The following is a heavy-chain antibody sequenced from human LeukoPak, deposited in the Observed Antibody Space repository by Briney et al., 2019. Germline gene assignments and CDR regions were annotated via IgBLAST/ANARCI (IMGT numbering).Heavy chain of an antibody. CDR2: IYYSGST. J-gene: IGHJ4*02. Sequence: ASETLSLTCTVSGGSISSYYWSWIRQPPGKGLEWIGYIYYSGSTNYNPYLKSRVTISVDTSKNQFSLKLSSVTAADTAVYYCARAVTGSGHIDYWGQGTLVTVSS. V-gene: IGHV4-59*01. CDR1: GGSISSYY. D-gene: IGHD3-10*01. CDR3: ARAVTGSGHIDY.